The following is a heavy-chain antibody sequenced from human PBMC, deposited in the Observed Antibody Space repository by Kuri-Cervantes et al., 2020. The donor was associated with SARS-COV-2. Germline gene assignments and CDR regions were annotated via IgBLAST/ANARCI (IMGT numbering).Heavy chain of an antibody. D-gene: IGHD2-21*01. V-gene: IGHV1-18*01. Sequence: ASVKVSCKASGDNFPDYGISWVRQAPGQGLEWMGWISTYDGSTKYAQKFQGRVTMTKDTSTSTVYMEMESLRSDDTAFYYCAREVAVRVFAIWGQGTMVTVSS. CDR3: AREVAVRVFAI. CDR2: ISTYDGST. CDR1: GDNFPDYG. J-gene: IGHJ3*02.